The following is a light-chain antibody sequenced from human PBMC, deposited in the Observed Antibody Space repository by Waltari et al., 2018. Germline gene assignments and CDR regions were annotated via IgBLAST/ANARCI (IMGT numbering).Light chain of an antibody. Sequence: DIQMTQSPSTLSASVGDRVYITCRASQSIDTWLAWYQQKPGKAPKLLIYRASSLQSGVPSGFSGSGSGTEFTLTISSLQPDDFATYYCQQYYNYPRTFGQGTKVEIK. CDR1: QSIDTW. V-gene: IGKV1-5*03. CDR3: QQYYNYPRT. J-gene: IGKJ1*01. CDR2: RAS.